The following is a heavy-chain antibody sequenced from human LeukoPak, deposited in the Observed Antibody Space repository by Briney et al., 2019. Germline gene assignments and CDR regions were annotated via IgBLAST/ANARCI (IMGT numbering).Heavy chain of an antibody. D-gene: IGHD2-2*01. Sequence: GGSLRLSCSASGFTFSRYAMHWVRQAPGNGLEYVSDITSNGGTTYYADSVKGRFTISRDNSKNTLYLQMSSLRAEDTAVYYCVKTYGYCSSTGCYVFDYWGQGTLVTVSS. V-gene: IGHV3-64D*09. CDR2: ITSNGGTT. CDR1: GFTFSRYA. CDR3: VKTYGYCSSTGCYVFDY. J-gene: IGHJ4*02.